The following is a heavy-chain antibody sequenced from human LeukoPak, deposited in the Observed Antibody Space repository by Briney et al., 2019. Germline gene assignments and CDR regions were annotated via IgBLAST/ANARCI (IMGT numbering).Heavy chain of an antibody. D-gene: IGHD3-16*01. CDR3: ARDALGPDY. Sequence: GGSLRLSCAASGFTFSDYYMSWIRQAPGKGLEWVANIKQDGSEKYYVDSVKGRFTISRDNAKNSLYLQVNSLRAEDTAVYYCARDALGPDYWGQGTLVTVSS. CDR1: GFTFSDYY. CDR2: IKQDGSEK. V-gene: IGHV3-7*01. J-gene: IGHJ4*02.